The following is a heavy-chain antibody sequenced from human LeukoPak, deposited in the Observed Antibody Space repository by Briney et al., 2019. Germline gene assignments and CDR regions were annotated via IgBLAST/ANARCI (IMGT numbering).Heavy chain of an antibody. J-gene: IGHJ6*02. V-gene: IGHV3-30*03. CDR3: ARAPPPIYDFWSGPPEGFDGMDV. D-gene: IGHD3-3*01. Sequence: GGSLRLSCAASGFTFSNYGMHWVRQAPGKGLEWVAVISYDGSHEYFADSVKGRFTISRDNSKNTLYLQMNSLRSEDTAVYYCARAPPPIYDFWSGPPEGFDGMDVWGQGTTVTVSS. CDR1: GFTFSNYG. CDR2: ISYDGSHE.